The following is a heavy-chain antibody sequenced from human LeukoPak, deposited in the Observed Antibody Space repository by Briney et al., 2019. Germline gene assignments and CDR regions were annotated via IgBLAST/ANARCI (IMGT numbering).Heavy chain of an antibody. V-gene: IGHV1-2*02. Sequence: ASVKVSCKASGYTFTGYYMHWVRQAPGQGLEWMGWINPNSGGTNYAQKFQGRVTMTRDTSSSTAYMELSRLRSDDTAVYYCARDPDGIAAAGTVFFDYWGQGTLVTVSS. CDR3: ARDPDGIAAAGTVFFDY. J-gene: IGHJ4*02. D-gene: IGHD6-13*01. CDR2: INPNSGGT. CDR1: GYTFTGYY.